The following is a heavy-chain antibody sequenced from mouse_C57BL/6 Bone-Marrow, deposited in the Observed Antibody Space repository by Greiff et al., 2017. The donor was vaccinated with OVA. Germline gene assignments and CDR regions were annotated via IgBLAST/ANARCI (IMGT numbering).Heavy chain of an antibody. V-gene: IGHV5-9-1*02. CDR1: GFTFSSYA. J-gene: IGHJ1*03. D-gene: IGHD1-2*01. Sequence: EVQVVESGEGLVKPGGSLKLSCAASGFTFSSYAMSWVRQTPEKRLEWVAYISSGGDYIYYADTVKGRFTISRDNARNTLYLQMSSLKSEDTAMYYCTRGGITTAAYWYFDVWGTGTTVTVSS. CDR3: TRGGITTAAYWYFDV. CDR2: ISSGGDYI.